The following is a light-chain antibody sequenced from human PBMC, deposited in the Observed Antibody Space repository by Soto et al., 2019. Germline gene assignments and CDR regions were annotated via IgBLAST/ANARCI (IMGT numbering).Light chain of an antibody. V-gene: IGLV2-14*03. CDR2: DVS. J-gene: IGLJ1*01. CDR3: SSYTTRTTSV. Sequence: QSALTQPASVSGSPGQSITISCTGTSSDVGGYNYVSWYQQHPGKAPKLMIFDVSNRPSGVSNRFSGSKSGNMASLTISGLQAEDEADYYCSSYTTRTTSVFGTGTKVTVL. CDR1: SSDVGGYNY.